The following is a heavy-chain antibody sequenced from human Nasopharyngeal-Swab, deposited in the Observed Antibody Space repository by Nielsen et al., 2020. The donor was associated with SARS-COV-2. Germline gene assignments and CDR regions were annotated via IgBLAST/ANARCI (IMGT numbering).Heavy chain of an antibody. J-gene: IGHJ4*02. CDR3: AKDMAAGYFFDF. CDR2: IRGSGITT. Sequence: SCAASGFTFSNYAMGWVRQAPGKGLEWVSAIRGSGITTYYADSVKGRFTISRDNSKNTVYLQMDSLRAEDAAIYYCAKDMAAGYFFDFWGQGTLVTVSS. V-gene: IGHV3-23*01. D-gene: IGHD6-13*01. CDR1: GFTFSNYA.